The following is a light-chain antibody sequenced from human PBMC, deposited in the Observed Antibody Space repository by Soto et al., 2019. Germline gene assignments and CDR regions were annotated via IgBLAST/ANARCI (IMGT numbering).Light chain of an antibody. Sequence: DIQMTQSPSSLSASVGDRVTITCQASQDISNYLNWYQQKPGKAPKLLIYDASNLKTGVPARFSGSGSGTDFTFTISSMQPEDIATYYCQQYDNRLRTFGGGTKVEIK. V-gene: IGKV1-33*01. J-gene: IGKJ4*01. CDR2: DAS. CDR1: QDISNY. CDR3: QQYDNRLRT.